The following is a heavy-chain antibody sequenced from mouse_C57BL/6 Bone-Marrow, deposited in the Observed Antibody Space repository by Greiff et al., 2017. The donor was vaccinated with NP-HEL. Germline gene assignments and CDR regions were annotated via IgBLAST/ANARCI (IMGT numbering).Heavy chain of an antibody. CDR2: IWGGGST. CDR1: GFSLTSYG. V-gene: IGHV2-9*01. CDR3: AKRGLRRTSYYAMDY. D-gene: IGHD2-4*01. J-gene: IGHJ4*01. Sequence: QVQLKESGPGLVAPSQSLSITCTVSGFSLTSYGVDWVRQPPGKGLEWLGVIWGGGSTNYNSALMSRLSISKDNSKSQVFLKMNSLQTDDTAMYYCAKRGLRRTSYYAMDYWGQGTSVTVSS.